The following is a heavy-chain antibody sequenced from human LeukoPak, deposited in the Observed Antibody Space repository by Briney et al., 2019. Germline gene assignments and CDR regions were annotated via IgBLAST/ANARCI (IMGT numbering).Heavy chain of an antibody. D-gene: IGHD6-13*01. CDR2: IWSDGINK. J-gene: IGHJ4*02. CDR3: ARSTYSSSSYYFDY. Sequence: PGGSLRLSCAASGFTFSNYGIHWVRQAPGKGLESVAVIWSDGINKYYVDSVKGRFTISRDNSKNTLYLQMNSLRADDTAVYYCARSTYSSSSYYFDYWGQGSLVTVSS. CDR1: GFTFSNYG. V-gene: IGHV3-33*01.